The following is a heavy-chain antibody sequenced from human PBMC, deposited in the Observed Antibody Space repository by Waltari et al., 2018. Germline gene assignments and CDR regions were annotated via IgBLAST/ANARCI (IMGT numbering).Heavy chain of an antibody. CDR3: ATVKYGSGSAS. CDR2: ISDRGVST. V-gene: IGHV3-23*01. Sequence: EVQLLESGGGLVQPGGSLRLSCAPSGCPFCSYAMTWVRQAPGVGLKWVSSISDRGVSTYYADSVKGRFTISRDNSKNTLFLQMNSLSAADTAVYYCATVKYGSGSASWGQGTLVTVSS. CDR1: GCPFCSYA. J-gene: IGHJ4*02. D-gene: IGHD3-10*01.